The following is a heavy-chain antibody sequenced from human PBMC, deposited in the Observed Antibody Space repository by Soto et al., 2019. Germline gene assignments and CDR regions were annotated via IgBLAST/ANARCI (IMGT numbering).Heavy chain of an antibody. V-gene: IGHV1-18*01. Sequence: QGQLVQSGAEVKKPGASVKVSCKASGYTFTDYDISWVRQAPGQGLEWMGWISVDNGNTKYVESLQGRVTMTTDTSASPDYLEVRSLRSDDTAVYYCARTSVSNYGWFDPWGQGTPVAVSS. CDR2: ISVDNGNT. CDR1: GYTFTDYD. J-gene: IGHJ5*02. CDR3: ARTSVSNYGWFDP. D-gene: IGHD4-4*01.